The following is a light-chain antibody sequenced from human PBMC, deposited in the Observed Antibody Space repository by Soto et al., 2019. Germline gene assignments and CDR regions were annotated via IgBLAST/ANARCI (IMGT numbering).Light chain of an antibody. Sequence: QSVLTQPPSASGTPGQTIAISCSGGSSNIGSHTVNWYQQLPGTAPRLLIYSNTQRPSGVPDRFSGSKSGTSASLAISGLESEDEGDYYCPAWDDSLDGVVFGGGTKLTVL. CDR3: PAWDDSLDGVV. CDR1: SSNIGSHT. V-gene: IGLV1-44*01. CDR2: SNT. J-gene: IGLJ2*01.